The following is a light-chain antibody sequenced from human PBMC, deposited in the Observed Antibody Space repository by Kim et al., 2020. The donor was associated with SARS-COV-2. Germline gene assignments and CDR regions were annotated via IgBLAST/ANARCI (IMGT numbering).Light chain of an antibody. CDR2: AAS. V-gene: IGKV1-39*01. Sequence: DIQMTQSPSSLSASVGDRVTITCRASQNIRNYLNWYQQKPGKAPNLLIYAASNLQSGVPSRFRASGSGTDFTLTISSLQPEDSATYYCQQSYKIPYIFGQVTKLEIK. J-gene: IGKJ2*01. CDR3: QQSYKIPYI. CDR1: QNIRNY.